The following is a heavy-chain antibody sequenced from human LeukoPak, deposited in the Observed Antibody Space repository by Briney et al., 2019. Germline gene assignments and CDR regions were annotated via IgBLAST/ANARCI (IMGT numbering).Heavy chain of an antibody. D-gene: IGHD5-12*01. J-gene: IGHJ3*02. CDR1: YFTFTDTW. V-gene: IGHV3-15*07. Sequence: GGSLRLSCAASYFTFTDTWMNWVRQAPGKGLKWVGRTKSEIDGGTTDYAAPVQGRFTISRDDSQAILYLQMNSLKTEDTAVYYCTTGGNVIVAGTRAFDIWGQGTLVTVSS. CDR2: TKSEIDGGTT. CDR3: TTGGNVIVAGTRAFDI.